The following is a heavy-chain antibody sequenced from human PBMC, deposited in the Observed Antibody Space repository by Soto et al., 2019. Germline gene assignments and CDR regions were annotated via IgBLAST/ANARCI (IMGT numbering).Heavy chain of an antibody. Sequence: PGGPRRLSCAPSGFIGSSHYMTWVRQAPGKGLYWVSIIYDDVTTNXXDSVKGRXXISREISRNTRCPQMXILRAEYTAVYFCARFDYWGQGTLVTVSS. CDR1: GFIGSSHY. V-gene: IGHV3-53*01. CDR2: IYDDVTT. J-gene: IGHJ4*02. CDR3: ARFDY.